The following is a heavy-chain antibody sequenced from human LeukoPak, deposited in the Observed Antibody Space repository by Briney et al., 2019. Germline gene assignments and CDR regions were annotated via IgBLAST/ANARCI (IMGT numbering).Heavy chain of an antibody. CDR2: IYVDGRTT. Sequence: GGSLRLSCVASGFTFSNYWMHLVHQPPGKGLVWVSRIYVDGRTTNYADSVKGRFTISRDNAKNTVYLEMNSLSVEDTATYYCIRDFRSADLWGQGTLVTVTS. J-gene: IGHJ5*02. V-gene: IGHV3-74*01. CDR3: IRDFRSADL. CDR1: GFTFSNYW.